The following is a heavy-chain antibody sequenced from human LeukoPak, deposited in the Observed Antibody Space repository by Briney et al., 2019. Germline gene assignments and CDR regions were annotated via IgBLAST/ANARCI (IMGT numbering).Heavy chain of an antibody. Sequence: GASVKVSCKASGYTFTGYYIHWVRQAPGQGLECLGWINPNSGGTNYAQKFQGRVTMTRDTSISTAYMELSRLRSDDTAVYYCARGLSYSYGYSRIRYNWFDPWGQGTLVTVSS. V-gene: IGHV1-2*02. CDR2: INPNSGGT. J-gene: IGHJ5*02. D-gene: IGHD5-18*01. CDR1: GYTFTGYY. CDR3: ARGLSYSYGYSRIRYNWFDP.